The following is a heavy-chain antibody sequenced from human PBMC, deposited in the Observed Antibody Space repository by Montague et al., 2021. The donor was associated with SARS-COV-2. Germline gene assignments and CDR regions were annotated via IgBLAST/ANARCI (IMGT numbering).Heavy chain of an antibody. V-gene: IGHV3-74*01. D-gene: IGHD3-3*01. CDR2: INSDVSST. J-gene: IGHJ6*03. Sequence: SLRLSCAASGFTFISYWRHWVRQAPGKGLVWVSRINSDVSSTSYXDSVKGRFTISRDNAKNTRYLQINSLRAEDTAVYYCARGEWLLSLFYYYYMDAWGKGTPVTVSS. CDR3: ARGEWLLSLFYYYYMDA. CDR1: GFTFISYW.